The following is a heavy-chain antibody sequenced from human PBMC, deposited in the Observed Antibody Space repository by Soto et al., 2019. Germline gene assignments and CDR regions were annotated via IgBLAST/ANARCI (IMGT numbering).Heavy chain of an antibody. J-gene: IGHJ6*02. D-gene: IGHD3-10*01. CDR2: IYYSGST. V-gene: IGHV4-59*08. CDR3: ARQGFGQLHGLVDV. Sequence: ASETLSLTCTVSGGSISSYYWSWIRQPPGKGLEWIGYIYYSGSTNYNPSLKSRVTISVDTSKNQFSLKVNSVTAADTALYYCARQGFGQLHGLVDVWGPGTTVTVSS. CDR1: GGSISSYY.